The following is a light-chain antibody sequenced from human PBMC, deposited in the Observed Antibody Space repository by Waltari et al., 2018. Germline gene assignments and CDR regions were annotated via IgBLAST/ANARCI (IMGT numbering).Light chain of an antibody. CDR3: QSYDSSLSGVV. Sequence: QSVLTQPPSVSGAPGQRVTISCTGRSSNIGADSGVHWYQHLPGTAPKLLIYVNNNRPSGVSDRFSGSKSGTSASLAITGLQAEDEADYYCQSYDSSLSGVVFGGGTKVTVL. CDR1: SSNIGADSG. CDR2: VNN. V-gene: IGLV1-40*01. J-gene: IGLJ3*02.